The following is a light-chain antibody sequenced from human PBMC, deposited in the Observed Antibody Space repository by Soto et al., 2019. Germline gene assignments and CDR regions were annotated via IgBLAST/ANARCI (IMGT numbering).Light chain of an antibody. CDR1: QSISSW. Sequence: DIQMTQSPSTLSVSVGDRVTITCRASQSISSWLAWYQQKPGEAPKLLIYKASSLESGVPSRFSGSGSGTEFTLTISSLQPDDFATYYCQQYNSYPITFGGGTKVDIK. CDR2: KAS. V-gene: IGKV1-5*03. CDR3: QQYNSYPIT. J-gene: IGKJ4*01.